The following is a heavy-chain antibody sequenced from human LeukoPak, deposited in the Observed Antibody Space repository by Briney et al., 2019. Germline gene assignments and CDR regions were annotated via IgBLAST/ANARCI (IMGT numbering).Heavy chain of an antibody. V-gene: IGHV1-8*01. Sequence: ASVKVSCKASGYTFTSYDINWVRQATGQGLEWMGWMNPNSGNTGYAQKFQGRVTMTRNTSISTAYMELSSLRSEDTAVYYCARFRASSSWSAPGTNWFDPWGQGTLVTVSS. D-gene: IGHD6-13*01. CDR3: ARFRASSSWSAPGTNWFDP. J-gene: IGHJ5*02. CDR2: MNPNSGNT. CDR1: GYTFTSYD.